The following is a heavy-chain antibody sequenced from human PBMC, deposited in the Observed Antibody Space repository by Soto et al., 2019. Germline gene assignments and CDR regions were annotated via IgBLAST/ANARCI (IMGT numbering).Heavy chain of an antibody. CDR2: ISGSGSDT. CDR3: HHPRGYVVLDAYDF. Sequence: PGGSLRLSCAASGFTFSTYAMSWVRQAPGKGLEWVSAISGSGSDTYHADSVKGRFSISRDNSISTLYLQMNSLRTEDTAVYYCHHPRGYVVLDAYDFSAQGAMVPVSS. J-gene: IGHJ3*01. CDR1: GFTFSTYA. V-gene: IGHV3-23*01. D-gene: IGHD6-25*01.